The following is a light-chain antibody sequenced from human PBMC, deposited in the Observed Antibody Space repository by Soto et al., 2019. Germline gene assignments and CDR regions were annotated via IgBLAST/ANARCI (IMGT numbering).Light chain of an antibody. V-gene: IGLV7-43*01. Sequence: QTVVTQEPSLTVSPGGTVTLTCASSTGAVTSGYYPNWFQQKPGQAPRALIYSTSNEHSWTPARFSGSLLGGKAALTLSGVQPEDEAEYYCLLYYGGEGVFGGGTKLTVL. CDR1: TGAVTSGYY. CDR2: STS. J-gene: IGLJ2*01. CDR3: LLYYGGEGV.